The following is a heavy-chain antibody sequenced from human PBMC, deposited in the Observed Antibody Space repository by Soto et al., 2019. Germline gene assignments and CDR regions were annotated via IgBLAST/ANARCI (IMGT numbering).Heavy chain of an antibody. CDR1: GYTFTGYY. CDR2: INPNSGGT. V-gene: IGHV1-2*02. J-gene: IGHJ5*02. Sequence: VASVKVSCKASGYTFTGYYMHWVRQAPGQGLEWMGWINPNSGGTNYAQKFQGRVTMTRDTSISTAYMELSRLRSDDTAVYYCARDEQLVLSGWFDPWGQGTLVTVSS. D-gene: IGHD6-13*01. CDR3: ARDEQLVLSGWFDP.